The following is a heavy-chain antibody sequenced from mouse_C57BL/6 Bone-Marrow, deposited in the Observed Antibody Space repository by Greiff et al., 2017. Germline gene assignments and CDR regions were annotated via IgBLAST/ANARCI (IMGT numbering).Heavy chain of an antibody. Sequence: VMLVESGAELVKPGASVKLSCKASGYTFTEYTIHWVKQRSGQGLAWIGWFYPGSGSIKYNEKFKDKATLTADKSSSTVYMELSRLTSEDSAVYFCARHEDRRATVVGAMDYWGQGTSVTVSS. J-gene: IGHJ4*01. CDR1: GYTFTEYT. CDR3: ARHEDRRATVVGAMDY. D-gene: IGHD1-1*01. CDR2: FYPGSGSI. V-gene: IGHV1-62-2*01.